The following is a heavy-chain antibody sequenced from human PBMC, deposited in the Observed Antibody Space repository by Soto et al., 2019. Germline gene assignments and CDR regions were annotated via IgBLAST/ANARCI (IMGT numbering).Heavy chain of an antibody. CDR3: ARVYMVRGTIIRYFDY. D-gene: IGHD3-10*01. CDR1: GGSISSSSYY. J-gene: IGHJ4*02. V-gene: IGHV4-39*07. CDR2: IYYSGST. Sequence: PSETLSLTCTVSGGSISSSSYYWGRLRQPPGKGLEWIGSIYYSGSTYYNPSLKSRVTISVDTSKNQFSLKLSSVTAADTAVYYCARVYMVRGTIIRYFDYWGQGTLVTVSS.